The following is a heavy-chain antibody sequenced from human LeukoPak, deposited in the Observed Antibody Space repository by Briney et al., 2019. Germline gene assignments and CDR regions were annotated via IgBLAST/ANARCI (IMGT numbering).Heavy chain of an antibody. D-gene: IGHD3-22*01. V-gene: IGHV3-21*01. J-gene: IGHJ6*02. CDR3: ARDNDSNYYYYGMDV. Sequence: GGSLRLSCAASGFTFSSYSMNWVRQAPGKGREWVSSISSSSSYIYYADSVKGRFTISRDNAKNSLYLQMNSLRAEDTAVYYCARDNDSNYYYYGMDVWGQGTTVTVSS. CDR1: GFTFSSYS. CDR2: ISSSSSYI.